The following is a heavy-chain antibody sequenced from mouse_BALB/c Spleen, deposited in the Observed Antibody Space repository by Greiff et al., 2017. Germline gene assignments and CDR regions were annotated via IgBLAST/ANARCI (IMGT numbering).Heavy chain of an antibody. Sequence: EVQVVESGGGLVQPGGSRKLSCAASGFTFSSFGMHWVRQAPEKGLEWVAYISSGSSTIYYADTVKGRFTISRDNPKNTLFLQMTSLRSEDTAMYYCARSVITTYYYAMDYWGQGTSVTVSS. CDR3: ARSVITTYYYAMDY. V-gene: IGHV5-17*02. J-gene: IGHJ4*01. D-gene: IGHD2-4*01. CDR2: ISSGSSTI. CDR1: GFTFSSFG.